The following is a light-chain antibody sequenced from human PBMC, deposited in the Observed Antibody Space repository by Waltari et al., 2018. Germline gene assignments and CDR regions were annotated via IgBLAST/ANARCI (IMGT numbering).Light chain of an antibody. CDR2: GTN. V-gene: IGKV3-20*01. J-gene: IGKJ1*01. CDR3: QQYGSSPWT. CDR1: QRISSSF. Sequence: EILFTQSPGTLSLPPGEKATLSCRTSQRISSSFLAWYQKKDGQAPRLLIYGTNTRASGIPDRFSGSGSGTDFTLTVSRLEPEDFAVYFCQQYGSSPWTFGQGTKVEI.